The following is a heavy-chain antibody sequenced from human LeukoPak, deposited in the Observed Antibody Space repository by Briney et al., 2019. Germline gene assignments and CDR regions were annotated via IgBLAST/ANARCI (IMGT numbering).Heavy chain of an antibody. Sequence: SVKVSCKASGYTFTGYYMHWVRQAPGQGLEWMGGIIPIFGTANYAQKFQGRVTITADESTSTAYMELSSLRSEDTAVYYCARVQQLVLDYWGQGTLVTVSS. CDR1: GYTFTGYY. D-gene: IGHD6-6*01. V-gene: IGHV1-69*13. CDR3: ARVQQLVLDY. J-gene: IGHJ4*02. CDR2: IIPIFGTA.